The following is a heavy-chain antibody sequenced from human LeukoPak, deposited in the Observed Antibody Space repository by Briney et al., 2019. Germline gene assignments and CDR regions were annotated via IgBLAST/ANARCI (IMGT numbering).Heavy chain of an antibody. V-gene: IGHV4-59*01. CDR2: INYSGTT. CDR1: GGSIGSYY. D-gene: IGHD3-10*01. CDR3: ATGYYFGSGSYGYLDY. J-gene: IGHJ4*02. Sequence: SETLSLTCTVSGGSIGSYYWSWIRQPPGKGLEWIGYINYSGTTNYNPSLKSRVSMPVDTSKNQFSLRLSSVTAADTAVYYCATGYYFGSGSYGYLDYWGQGTLVTVSS.